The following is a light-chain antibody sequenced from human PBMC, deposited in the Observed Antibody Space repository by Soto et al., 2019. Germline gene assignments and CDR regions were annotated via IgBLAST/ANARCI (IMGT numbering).Light chain of an antibody. Sequence: DIQMTQSPSTLSASVGDRVTMTCRASQSIRTWLAWYQQKPGKAPRLLMYQASSLKSGVPSRFSGSGSETDFTLTITSLQPDDTATYFCQQYSTYLWTFGQGTTVDVK. CDR3: QQYSTYLWT. V-gene: IGKV1-5*03. J-gene: IGKJ1*01. CDR2: QAS. CDR1: QSIRTW.